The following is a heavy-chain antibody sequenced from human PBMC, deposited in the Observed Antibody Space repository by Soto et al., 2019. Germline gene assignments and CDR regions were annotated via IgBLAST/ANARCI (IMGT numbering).Heavy chain of an antibody. CDR2: INAGNGNT. CDR1: GYTFTSYA. Sequence: QVQLVQSGAEEKKPGASVKVSCKASGYTFTSYAMHWVRQAPGQRLEWMGWINAGNGNTKYSQKFQGRVTITRDTSASTAYMELSSLRSEDTAVYYCARLWLRYDFWSGLGYWGQGTLVTVSS. D-gene: IGHD3-3*01. V-gene: IGHV1-3*05. J-gene: IGHJ4*02. CDR3: ARLWLRYDFWSGLGY.